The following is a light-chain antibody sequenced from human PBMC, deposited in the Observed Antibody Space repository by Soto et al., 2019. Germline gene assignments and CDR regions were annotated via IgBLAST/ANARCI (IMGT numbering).Light chain of an antibody. CDR1: SSYNS. CDR2: DVS. Sequence: QSALTQPASVSGSPGQSITISCTGTSSYNSVSWYQQYPGKAPKLIIYDVSNRPSGVSNRFSGSRSANTASLTISGLQAEDEADYYCSSYTSTTVVFGGGTKVTVL. V-gene: IGLV2-14*01. CDR3: SSYTSTTVV. J-gene: IGLJ3*02.